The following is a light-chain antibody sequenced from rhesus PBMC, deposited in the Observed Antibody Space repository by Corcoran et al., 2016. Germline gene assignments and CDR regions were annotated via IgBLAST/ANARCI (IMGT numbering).Light chain of an antibody. CDR3: QHYNSPPYS. V-gene: IGKV1-21*01. CDR2: EAS. CDR1: QGITND. J-gene: IGKJ2*01. Sequence: DIQMTQSPSSLSASVGDRVTITCRASQGITNDLAWYQQKPGETPKLLIYEASSLQSGIPSRFSGSGSGTDFTLTISSLQSEDFATYYCQHYNSPPYSFGRGTKVEIK.